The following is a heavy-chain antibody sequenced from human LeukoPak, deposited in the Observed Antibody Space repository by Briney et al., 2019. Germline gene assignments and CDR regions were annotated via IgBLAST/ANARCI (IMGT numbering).Heavy chain of an antibody. CDR1: GGSISSYY. CDR3: ARDECSSTSCYFRAAHWYFDL. CDR2: IYTSGST. V-gene: IGHV4-4*07. D-gene: IGHD2-2*01. Sequence: PSETLSLTCTVSGGSISSYYWSWIRQPAREGLEWIGRIYTSGSTNYNPSLKSRVTMSVDTSKNQFSLKLSSVTAADTAVYYCARDECSSTSCYFRAAHWYFDLWGRGTLVTVSS. J-gene: IGHJ2*01.